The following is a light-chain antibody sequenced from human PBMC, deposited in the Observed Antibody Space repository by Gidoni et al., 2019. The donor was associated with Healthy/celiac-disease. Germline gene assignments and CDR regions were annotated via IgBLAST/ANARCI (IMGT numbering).Light chain of an antibody. CDR1: SSNIGAGYD. CDR2: GNS. J-gene: IGLJ2*01. Sequence: QSVLTQPPSVSGAPGQRVTISCTGSSSNIGAGYDVHWSQQLPGTAPKLLIYGNSNRPSGVPDRFSGSKSGTSASLAITGLQAEVEADYYCQSYDSSLGVVFGGGTKLTVL. CDR3: QSYDSSLGVV. V-gene: IGLV1-40*01.